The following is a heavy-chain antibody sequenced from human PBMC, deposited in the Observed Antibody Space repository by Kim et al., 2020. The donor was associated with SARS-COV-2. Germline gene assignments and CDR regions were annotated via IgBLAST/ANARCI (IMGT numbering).Heavy chain of an antibody. J-gene: IGHJ4*02. D-gene: IGHD6-13*01. CDR1: GFTFSSYA. CDR2: ISSNGGST. CDR3: AIDGYSSSLGPFDY. V-gene: IGHV3-64*01. Sequence: GGSLRLSCAASGFTFSSYAMHWVRQAPGKGLEYVSAISSNGGSTYYANSVKGRFTISRDNSKNTLYLQMGSLRAEDMTVYYCAIDGYSSSLGPFDYWGQG.